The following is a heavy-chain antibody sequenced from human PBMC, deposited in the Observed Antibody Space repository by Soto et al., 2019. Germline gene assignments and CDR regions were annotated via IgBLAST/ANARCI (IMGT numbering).Heavy chain of an antibody. J-gene: IGHJ6*02. Sequence: QVQLVQSGAEVKKPGSSVKVSCKTSRDTFNKYAFNWVRQAPGQGLEWMGWIIPIFSSRNYAEKFQGRVTITADDSTRTAYMDLRSLRFEDTAVYYCARCETYLGVWGQGTTVTVSS. V-gene: IGHV1-69*01. CDR1: RDTFNKYA. D-gene: IGHD3-16*01. CDR3: ARCETYLGV. CDR2: IIPIFSSR.